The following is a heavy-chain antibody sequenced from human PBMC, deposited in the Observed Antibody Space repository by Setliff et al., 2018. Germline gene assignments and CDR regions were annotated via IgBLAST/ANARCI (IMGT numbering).Heavy chain of an antibody. V-gene: IGHV1-69*05. J-gene: IGHJ4*02. CDR2: ITPRFATA. Sequence: SVKVSCKASGYTFINYEINWVRQAPGQGLEWMGEITPRFATANYAQKFQGRVTITTDTSASTAYMELSGLTREDTAVYYCARDSRAVAVDYWGQGTLVTVSS. CDR1: GYTFINYE. CDR3: ARDSRAVAVDY. D-gene: IGHD6-19*01.